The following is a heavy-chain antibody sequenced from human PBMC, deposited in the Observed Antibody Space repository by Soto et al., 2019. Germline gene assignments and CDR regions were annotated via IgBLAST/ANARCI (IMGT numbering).Heavy chain of an antibody. CDR2: ISTNGGST. V-gene: IGHV3-64D*06. D-gene: IGHD3-22*01. Sequence: PGGSLRLSCSASGFTFSIYAMHWVRQAPGKGLEYVSSISTNGGSTHYADSVKGRFTISRDNSKNTQYLQMSSLRADDTAVYYCVKGEYYYDSSRYYPFDYWGQGTPVTVSS. CDR3: VKGEYYYDSSRYYPFDY. J-gene: IGHJ4*02. CDR1: GFTFSIYA.